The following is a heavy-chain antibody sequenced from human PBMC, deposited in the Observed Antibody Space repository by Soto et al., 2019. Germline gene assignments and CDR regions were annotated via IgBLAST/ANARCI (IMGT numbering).Heavy chain of an antibody. J-gene: IGHJ5*02. CDR2: IYYSGST. V-gene: IGHV4-59*01. D-gene: IGHD6-13*01. CDR3: ARKYSSSWSTETKFDP. CDR1: GGSISSYY. Sequence: PSETLSLTCTVSGGSISSYYWSWIRQPPGKGLEWIGYIYYSGSTNYNPSLKSRVTISVDTSKNQFSLKLSSVTAADTAVYYCARKYSSSWSTETKFDPWGQGTLVTVSS.